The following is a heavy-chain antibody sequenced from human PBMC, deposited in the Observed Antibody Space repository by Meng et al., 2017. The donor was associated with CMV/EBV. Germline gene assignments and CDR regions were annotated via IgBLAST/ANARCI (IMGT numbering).Heavy chain of an antibody. Sequence: QLQLQTWGAGLLQPPETLSIPCAVSGGSFSGSYWSWIRPPPGKGLDWIGEIHHSGSTNYNPSLNSRVTISVDTSKNQFSLKLSSVTAADTAVYYCARLRSGSFRGWFDPWGQGTLVTVSS. V-gene: IGHV4-34*01. CDR1: GGSFSGSY. CDR2: IHHSGST. J-gene: IGHJ5*02. D-gene: IGHD1-26*01. CDR3: ARLRSGSFRGWFDP.